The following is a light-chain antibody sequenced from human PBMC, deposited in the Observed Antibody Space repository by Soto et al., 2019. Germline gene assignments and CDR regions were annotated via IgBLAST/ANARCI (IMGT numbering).Light chain of an antibody. CDR1: QSISSY. J-gene: IGKJ3*01. CDR2: AAS. V-gene: IGKV1-39*01. CDR3: QQSYSTRVFT. Sequence: DIQMTQSPSSLSASVGDRVTITCRASQSISSYLNWYQQKPGKAPKLLIYAASSLQSGVPSRFSGSGSGTDFTLTISSLQPEDFATYYCQQSYSTRVFTFGTGTKVDIK.